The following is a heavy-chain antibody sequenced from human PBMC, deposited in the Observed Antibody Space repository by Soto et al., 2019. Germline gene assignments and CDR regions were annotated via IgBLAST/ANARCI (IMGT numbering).Heavy chain of an antibody. D-gene: IGHD3-22*01. CDR1: GFSFSLYA. V-gene: IGHV3-23*01. Sequence: HPGGSLRLSCAASGFSFSLYAVVWVRQAPGKGPEAVSSISGSGEDTYYADSVKGRFTISRDNSNNMLHLQMNSLRVDDTAVYYCAKIMTTERYYWYGMDVWGQGTTVTVSS. CDR2: ISGSGEDT. J-gene: IGHJ6*02. CDR3: AKIMTTERYYWYGMDV.